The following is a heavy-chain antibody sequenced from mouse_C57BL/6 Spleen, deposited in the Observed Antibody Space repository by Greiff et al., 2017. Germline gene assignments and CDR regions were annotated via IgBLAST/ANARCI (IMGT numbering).Heavy chain of an antibody. J-gene: IGHJ1*03. Sequence: QVQLQQPGAELVRPGTSVKLSCKASGYTFTSYWMHWVKQRPGQGLEWTGVIDPSDSYTNYNQKFKGKATLTVDTSSSTAYMQSSSLTSEDSAVYSCASLITTLVATGYFDVWGTGTTVTVSS. CDR3: ASLITTLVATGYFDV. D-gene: IGHD1-1*01. CDR1: GYTFTSYW. V-gene: IGHV1-59*01. CDR2: IDPSDSYT.